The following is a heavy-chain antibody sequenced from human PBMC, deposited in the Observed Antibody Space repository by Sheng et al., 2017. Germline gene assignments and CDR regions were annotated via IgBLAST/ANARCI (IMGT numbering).Heavy chain of an antibody. CDR3: ARAPLRYCSSTSCRKDAFDI. J-gene: IGHJ3*02. CDR2: INHSGST. Sequence: QVQLQQWGAGLLKPSETLSLTCAVYGGSFSGYYWSWIRQPPGKGLEWIGEINHSGSTNYNPSLKSRVTISVDTSKNQFSLKLSSVTAADTAVYYCARAPLRYCSSTSCRKDAFDIWGQGTMVTV. CDR1: GGSFSGYY. V-gene: IGHV4-34*01. D-gene: IGHD2-2*01.